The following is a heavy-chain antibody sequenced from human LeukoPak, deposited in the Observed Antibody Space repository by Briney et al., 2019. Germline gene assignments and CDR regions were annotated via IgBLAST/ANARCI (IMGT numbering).Heavy chain of an antibody. CDR1: GYTLTELS. D-gene: IGHD5-18*01. V-gene: IGHV1-24*01. J-gene: IGHJ4*02. Sequence: ASVKVSCKVSGYTLTELSMHWVRQAPGKGLEWMGGFDPEDGETIYAQKFQGRVTMTEDTSTDTAYRELSSLRSEDTAVYYCEPKVLRVGDSYGFGKYWGQRTLVTVSS. CDR2: FDPEDGET. CDR3: EPKVLRVGDSYGFGKY.